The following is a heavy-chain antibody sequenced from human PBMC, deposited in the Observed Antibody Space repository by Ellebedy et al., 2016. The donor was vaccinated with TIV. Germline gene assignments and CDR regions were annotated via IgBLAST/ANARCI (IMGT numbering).Heavy chain of an antibody. CDR1: GFTFSSCA. CDR3: AKLEVAVAATQFYFDY. J-gene: IGHJ4*02. V-gene: IGHV3-23*01. D-gene: IGHD6-19*01. Sequence: GGSLRLSXAASGFTFSSCAMSWVRQAPGKGLEWVSVISGSGVSTYYADSVKGRFTISRDNSKNTLYLQTNSLRAEDTAVYYCAKLEVAVAATQFYFDYWGQGTLVTVSS. CDR2: ISGSGVST.